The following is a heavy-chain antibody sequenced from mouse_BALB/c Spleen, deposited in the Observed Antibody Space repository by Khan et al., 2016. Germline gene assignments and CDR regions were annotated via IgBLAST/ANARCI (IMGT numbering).Heavy chain of an antibody. CDR2: IHPGSGGT. Sequence: QVQLQQSGAELVRPGASVKLSCKALGYTFTDYEMHWVKQTPVHGLEWIGTIHPGSGGTAYNQKFKGKATLTADKSSSTAYMEVSRLTSEDSAVDFCTNRRKHDGYYVEMDYWGQGSSVTVAS. CDR3: TNRRKHDGYYVEMDY. D-gene: IGHD2-3*01. CDR1: GYTFTDYE. J-gene: IGHJ4*01. V-gene: IGHV1-15*01.